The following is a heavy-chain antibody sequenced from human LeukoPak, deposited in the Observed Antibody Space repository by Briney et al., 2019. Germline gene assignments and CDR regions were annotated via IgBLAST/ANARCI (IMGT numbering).Heavy chain of an antibody. CDR3: ARTVLRGTIFWSGYSQSGSYFDY. J-gene: IGHJ4*02. CDR2: IYYSGST. CDR1: GGSISSGGYY. Sequence: SETLSLTCTVSGGSISSGGYYWSWIRQHPGKGLEWIGYIYYSGSTYYNPSLKSRVTISVDKSKNQFSLKLSSVTAADTAVYYCARTVLRGTIFWSGYSQSGSYFDYWGQGTLVTVSS. D-gene: IGHD3-3*01. V-gene: IGHV4-31*03.